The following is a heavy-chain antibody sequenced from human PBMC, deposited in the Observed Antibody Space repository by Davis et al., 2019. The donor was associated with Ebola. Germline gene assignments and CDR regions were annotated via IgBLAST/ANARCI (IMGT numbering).Heavy chain of an antibody. D-gene: IGHD3-22*01. CDR2: INGNGDQS. J-gene: IGHJ6*03. Sequence: GGSLRLSCTGSRFIFSPYWMTWVRQAPGKGLEWVCSINGNGDQSYYADRVRGRFTISRDNSKNTVSLTMNSLTPEDTAVYFCAGDSSGYNNERLYYTYYMDVWGKGTTVTVSS. CDR3: AGDSSGYNNERLYYTYYMDV. V-gene: IGHV3-23*01. CDR1: RFIFSPYW.